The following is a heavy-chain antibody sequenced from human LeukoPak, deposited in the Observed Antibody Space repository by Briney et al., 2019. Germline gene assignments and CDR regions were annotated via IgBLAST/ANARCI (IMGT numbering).Heavy chain of an antibody. CDR1: GYSFTSYW. CDR2: IYPGDSDT. CDR3: ARNYYDSSVLYYGMDV. Sequence: GESLKISCKGSGYSFTSYWIGWVRQMPGKGLEWKGIIYPGDSDTRYSPSFQGQVTLSADKSISTAYLQWSGLKASDTAMYYCARNYYDSSVLYYGMDVWGQGTTVTVSS. D-gene: IGHD3-22*01. J-gene: IGHJ6*02. V-gene: IGHV5-51*01.